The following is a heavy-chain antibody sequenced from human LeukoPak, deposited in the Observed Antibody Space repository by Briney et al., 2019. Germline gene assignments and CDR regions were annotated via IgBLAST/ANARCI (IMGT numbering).Heavy chain of an antibody. CDR3: ARDRLEAVTDDDYFDY. J-gene: IGHJ4*02. Sequence: GGSLRLSCAASGFTFSSYAMHWVRQAPGKGLEWVAVISYDGSNKYYADSVKGRFTISRDNSKNTVYLQMNSLRAEDTGVYYCARDRLEAVTDDDYFDYWGQGTLVTVSS. CDR2: ISYDGSNK. D-gene: IGHD2-21*02. V-gene: IGHV3-30-3*01. CDR1: GFTFSSYA.